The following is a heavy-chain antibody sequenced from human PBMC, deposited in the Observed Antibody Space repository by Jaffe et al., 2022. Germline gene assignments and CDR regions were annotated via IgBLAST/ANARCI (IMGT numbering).Heavy chain of an antibody. J-gene: IGHJ4*02. CDR3: TSFDFWSGYPLN. Sequence: EVQLVESGGGLVQPGGSLRLSCAASGFTFSTYWMHWVRQAPGKGLVWVSHINTDGSTTNYADSVKGRFTISRDNAKNTLYLQMNTLRAEDTAVYYCTSFDFWSGYPLNWGQGTLVTVSS. D-gene: IGHD3-3*01. CDR1: GFTFSTYW. V-gene: IGHV3-74*01. CDR2: INTDGSTT.